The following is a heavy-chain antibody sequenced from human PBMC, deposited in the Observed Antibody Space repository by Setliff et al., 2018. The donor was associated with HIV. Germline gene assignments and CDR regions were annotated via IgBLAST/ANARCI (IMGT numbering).Heavy chain of an antibody. Sequence: SETLSLTCTVSGGSISSYYWSWVRQPPGKGLEWIGYIYYSGNTHYNPSLKSRVTMSVDTSKNQFSLKLSSVTAADTAVYYCASSRGGYYGSVRAFDIWGQGTMVTVSS. CDR3: ASSRGGYYGSVRAFDI. V-gene: IGHV4-59*08. CDR1: GGSISSYY. J-gene: IGHJ3*02. CDR2: IYYSGNT. D-gene: IGHD3-10*01.